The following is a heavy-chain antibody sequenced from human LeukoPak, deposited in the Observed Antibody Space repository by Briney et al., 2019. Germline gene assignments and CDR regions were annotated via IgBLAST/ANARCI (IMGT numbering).Heavy chain of an antibody. CDR1: GFTFSSYA. J-gene: IGHJ4*02. V-gene: IGHV3-53*01. Sequence: GGSLRLSCTASGFTFSSYAMNWVRQAPGKGLEWVSVIYSGGSTYYADSVKGRFTISRDNSKNTLYLQMNSLRAEDTAVYYCARMDYGSGSLFDYWGQGTLVTVSS. CDR3: ARMDYGSGSLFDY. CDR2: IYSGGST. D-gene: IGHD3-10*01.